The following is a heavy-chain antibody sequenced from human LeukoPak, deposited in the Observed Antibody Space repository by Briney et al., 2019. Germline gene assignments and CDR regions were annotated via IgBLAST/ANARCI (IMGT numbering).Heavy chain of an antibody. J-gene: IGHJ4*02. D-gene: IGHD6-13*01. CDR2: ISWNSGSI. Sequence: GGSLRLSCAASGFTFDDYAMHWVRQAPGKGLEWVSGISWNSGSIGYADSVKGRFTISRDNAKNSLYLQMNSLRSEDTAVYYCAREAAAGYFDYWGQGTLVTVSS. CDR1: GFTFDDYA. V-gene: IGHV3-9*01. CDR3: AREAAAGYFDY.